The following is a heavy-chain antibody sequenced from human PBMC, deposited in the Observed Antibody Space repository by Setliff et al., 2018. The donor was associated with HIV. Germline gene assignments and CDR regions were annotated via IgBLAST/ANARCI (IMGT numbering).Heavy chain of an antibody. V-gene: IGHV3-33*01. J-gene: IGHJ4*02. CDR3: ARDSPLSHFDY. Sequence: PGGSLRLSCAASGFTFSSYGMHWVRQAPGKGLEWVAVIWYDGSSYYADSVRGRFTISRDNYKNTLYLQMNSLRPEDTAVYYCARDSPLSHFDYWGQGILVTVSS. CDR1: GFTFSSYG. CDR2: IWYDGSS.